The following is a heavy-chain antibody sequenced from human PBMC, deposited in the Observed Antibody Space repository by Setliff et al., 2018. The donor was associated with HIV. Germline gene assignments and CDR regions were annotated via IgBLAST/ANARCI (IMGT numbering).Heavy chain of an antibody. CDR3: AKTIAALDY. V-gene: IGHV3-23*01. D-gene: IGHD6-13*01. J-gene: IGHJ4*02. CDR1: GFPFSTYA. Sequence: GGSLRLSCAASGFPFSTYAMNWVRQAPGKGLEWVSAISDSGDNTYYADSVKGRFTISRDNSRDTLYSQMNSLRVEDTAVYFCAKTIAALDYWGQGTLVTVPQ. CDR2: ISDSGDNT.